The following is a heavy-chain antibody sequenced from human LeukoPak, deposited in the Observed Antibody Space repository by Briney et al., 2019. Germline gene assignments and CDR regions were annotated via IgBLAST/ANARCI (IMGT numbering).Heavy chain of an antibody. D-gene: IGHD6-19*01. J-gene: IGHJ4*02. V-gene: IGHV3-23*01. CDR3: AKARGWYDFDY. Sequence: GGSLRLSCAASGFTFSSHAMSWVRQTPGKGLGWVSGISGVGGSTYYADSVKGRFTISRDNSKNTVYLQMNSLRADDTAVYYCAKARGWYDFDYWGQGILVTVSS. CDR2: ISGVGGST. CDR1: GFTFSSHA.